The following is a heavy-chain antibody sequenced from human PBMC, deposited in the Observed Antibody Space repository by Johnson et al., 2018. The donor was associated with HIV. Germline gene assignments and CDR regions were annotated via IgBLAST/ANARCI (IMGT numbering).Heavy chain of an antibody. CDR3: ARGRPSGSHDAFDI. J-gene: IGHJ3*02. V-gene: IGHV3-7*01. Sequence: VQLVESGGGLVKPGGSLRLSCVASGFIFNNVWMSWVRQAPGKGLEWVANIKQDGSQKYYVDSVKGRFTISRDNAKNSVYLQMNSLRAEDTAVYYCARGRPSGSHDAFDIWGQGTMVTVSA. CDR1: GFIFNNVW. D-gene: IGHD3-22*01. CDR2: IKQDGSQK.